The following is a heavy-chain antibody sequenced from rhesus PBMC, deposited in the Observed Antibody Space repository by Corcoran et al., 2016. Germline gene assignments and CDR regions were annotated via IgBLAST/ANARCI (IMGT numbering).Heavy chain of an antibody. J-gene: IGHJ5-1*01. Sequence: EVQLVQSGAEVKRPGESLRISCKTSGYSFTSSWISWVRQRPGKGLEWMGSIDPGDSDTRYNPSFQGHVTISADKSISTTYLQGSSLKASDTATYYCAKDRTSLTNRFDVWGPGVLVTVSS. CDR2: IDPGDSDT. CDR1: GYSFTSSW. V-gene: IGHV5S1*01. CDR3: AKDRTSLTNRFDV. D-gene: IGHD4-11*01.